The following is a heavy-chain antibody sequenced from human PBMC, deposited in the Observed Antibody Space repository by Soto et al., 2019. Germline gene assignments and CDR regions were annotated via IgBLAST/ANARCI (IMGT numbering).Heavy chain of an antibody. CDR1: GFTFSSYA. CDR3: AKDTGDSSGYYYYHYYGMDV. Sequence: EVQLLESGGGLVQPGGSLRLSCAASGFTFSSYAMSWVRQAPGKGLEWVSGISWNSGNVGYADSVKGRFTISRDNAENSLYLQMNSLRPEDTALYYCAKDTGDSSGYYYYHYYGMDVWGQGTTVTVSS. D-gene: IGHD3-22*01. CDR2: ISWNSGNV. V-gene: IGHV3-9*01. J-gene: IGHJ6*02.